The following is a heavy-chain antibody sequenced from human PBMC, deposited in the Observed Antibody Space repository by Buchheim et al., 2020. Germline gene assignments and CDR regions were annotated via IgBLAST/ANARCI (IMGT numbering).Heavy chain of an antibody. Sequence: EVQLVESGGGLVQPGGSLRLSCAASGFTVSSNYMSWVRQAPGKGLEWVSVIYSGGSTYYADSVKGRFTISRHNSKKTLYLQMNSLRAEDTAVYYCARGYLYYYYGMDVWGQGTT. CDR2: IYSGGST. CDR1: GFTVSSNY. D-gene: IGHD6-13*01. V-gene: IGHV3-53*04. J-gene: IGHJ6*02. CDR3: ARGYLYYYYGMDV.